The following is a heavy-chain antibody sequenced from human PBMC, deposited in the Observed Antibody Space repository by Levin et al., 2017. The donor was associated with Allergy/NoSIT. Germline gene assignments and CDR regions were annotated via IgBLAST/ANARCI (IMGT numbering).Heavy chain of an antibody. V-gene: IGHV4-4*02. J-gene: IGHJ4*02. Sequence: SETLSLTCVVSGASISSSNWWNWVRQPPGKGLEWIGEIYHSGNTNYNPSLKSRVTMSVDKSKNQFSLKLSSVTAADTAVYYCASVPLRYNWNTRDYWGQGTPVTVSS. CDR1: GASISSSNW. D-gene: IGHD1-1*01. CDR2: IYHSGNT. CDR3: ASVPLRYNWNTRDY.